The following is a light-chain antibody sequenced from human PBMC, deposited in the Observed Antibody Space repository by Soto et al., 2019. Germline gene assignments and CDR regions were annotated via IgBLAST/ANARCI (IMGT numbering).Light chain of an antibody. Sequence: EIVLTQSPGTLSLSPGERATLSCRASQSVSSSYLAWYQQKPGQAPRLLIYGASSRATGIPDRFSGSGSGTAFTLTISRLEPEDFAVYYCKQYGSALWTFGQGTKVDIK. CDR1: QSVSSSY. J-gene: IGKJ1*01. V-gene: IGKV3-20*01. CDR3: KQYGSALWT. CDR2: GAS.